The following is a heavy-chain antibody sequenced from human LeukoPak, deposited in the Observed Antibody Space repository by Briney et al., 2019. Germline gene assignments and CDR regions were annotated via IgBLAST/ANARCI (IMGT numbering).Heavy chain of an antibody. D-gene: IGHD3-16*01. J-gene: IGHJ4*02. CDR3: TTRGGGGPTHY. Sequence: GGSLRLSCAASGFTFSSYWMSWVRQAPGKGLEWVGRIKSKTDGGTTDYAAPVKGRFTISRDDSKNTLYLQMNSLKTEDTAVYYCTTRGGGGPTHYWGQGTLVTVSS. CDR2: IKSKTDGGTT. V-gene: IGHV3-15*01. CDR1: GFTFSSYW.